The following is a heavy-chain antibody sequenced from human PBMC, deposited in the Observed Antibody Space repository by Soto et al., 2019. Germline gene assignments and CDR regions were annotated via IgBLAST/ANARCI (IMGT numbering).Heavy chain of an antibody. Sequence: QVQLVESGGGVVQPGRSLRLSCAASGFTFSSYAMHWVRQAPGKGLEWVAVISYDGSNKYYADSVKGRFTISRDNSKNTLYLQMNSLRAVDTAVYYCARERPTIFGDYYYYGMDVWGQGTTVTVSS. V-gene: IGHV3-30-3*01. D-gene: IGHD3-3*01. J-gene: IGHJ6*02. CDR2: ISYDGSNK. CDR1: GFTFSSYA. CDR3: ARERPTIFGDYYYYGMDV.